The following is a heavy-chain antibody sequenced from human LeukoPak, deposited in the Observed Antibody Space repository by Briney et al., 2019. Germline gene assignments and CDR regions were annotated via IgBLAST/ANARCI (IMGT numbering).Heavy chain of an antibody. V-gene: IGHV4-38-2*02. J-gene: IGHJ4*02. CDR3: TRGQKYISGYTVTELGSGYFDY. CDR1: GYSISSGYY. Sequence: SETLSLTCTVSGYSISSGYYWGWIRQPPGKGLEWIGSIYHSGSTYYNPSLKSRVTISVDTSKNHFSLTLSSVTAADTAVYYCTRGQKYISGYTVTELGSGYFDYWGQGTLVTVSS. CDR2: IYHSGST. D-gene: IGHD5-18*01.